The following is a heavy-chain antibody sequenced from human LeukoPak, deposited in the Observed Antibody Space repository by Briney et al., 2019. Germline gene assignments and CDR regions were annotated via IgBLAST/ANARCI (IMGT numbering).Heavy chain of an antibody. J-gene: IGHJ4*02. Sequence: SETLSLTCTVSGGSISSSSYYWGWIRQPPGKGLEWIGSIYYSGSTYYNPSLKSRVTISVDTSKNQFSLKLSSVTAADTAVYYCAGPQRFGELGEFDYWGQGTLVTVSS. CDR1: GGSISSSSYY. CDR3: AGPQRFGELGEFDY. D-gene: IGHD3-10*01. CDR2: IYYSGST. V-gene: IGHV4-39*01.